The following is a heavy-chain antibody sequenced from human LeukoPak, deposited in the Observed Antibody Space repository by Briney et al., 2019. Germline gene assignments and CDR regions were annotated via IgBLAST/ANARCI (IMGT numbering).Heavy chain of an antibody. D-gene: IGHD2-15*01. J-gene: IGHJ6*03. CDR1: GGSISSSSYY. CDR3: ARGYCSGGSCYSYYYYNYMDV. CDR2: IHYSGST. V-gene: IGHV4-39*07. Sequence: KPSETLSLTCTVSGGSISSSSYYWGWLRQPPGKGLEWIGSIHYSGSTNYNPSLKSRVTISVDTSKNQFSLKLSSVTAADTAVYYCARGYCSGGSCYSYYYYNYMDVWGKGTTVTVSS.